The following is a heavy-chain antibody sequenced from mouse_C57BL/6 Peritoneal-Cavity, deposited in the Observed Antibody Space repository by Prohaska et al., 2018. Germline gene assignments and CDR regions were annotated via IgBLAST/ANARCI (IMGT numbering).Heavy chain of an antibody. Sequence: QVQLQQPGAELVMPGASVKLSCKASGYTFTSYWMHWVKQRPGQGPEWIGEIDPSDSYTNYNQKFKGKATLTVDKSSSTAYMQLSSLTSEDSAVYYCARGGYYGNPYWYFDVWGTGTTVTVSS. CDR3: ARGGYYGNPYWYFDV. V-gene: IGHV1-69*01. D-gene: IGHD2-1*01. CDR2: IDPSDSYT. J-gene: IGHJ1*03. CDR1: GYTFTSYW.